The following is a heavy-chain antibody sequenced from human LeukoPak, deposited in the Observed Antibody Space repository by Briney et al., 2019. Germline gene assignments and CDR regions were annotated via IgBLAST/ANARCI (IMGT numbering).Heavy chain of an antibody. Sequence: ASVKVSCKASGYTFTSYDINWVRQATGQGLEWMGWMNPNSGNTGYAQKFQGRVAITRNTSISTAYMELSSLRSEDTAVYYCARGGGSGYDPTYYYYYMDVWGKGTTVTVSS. D-gene: IGHD5-12*01. V-gene: IGHV1-8*03. CDR2: MNPNSGNT. J-gene: IGHJ6*03. CDR1: GYTFTSYD. CDR3: ARGGGSGYDPTYYYYYMDV.